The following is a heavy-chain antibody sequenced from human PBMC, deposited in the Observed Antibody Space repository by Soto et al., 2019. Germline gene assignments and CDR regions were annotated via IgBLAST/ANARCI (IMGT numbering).Heavy chain of an antibody. V-gene: IGHV3-23*01. D-gene: IGHD4-4*01. CDR2: ISGRGGYT. CDR1: GFTFNNYV. CDR3: AKGDPQQLPSFYYYYYGMDV. J-gene: IGHJ6*02. Sequence: GGSLRLSCAASGFTFNNYVMSWVRQAPGKGLEWVSGISGRGGYTYYADSVKGRFTISRDNSKNTLYLQMNSLRAEDTAIYYCAKGDPQQLPSFYYYYYGMDVWGQGTTVTVSS.